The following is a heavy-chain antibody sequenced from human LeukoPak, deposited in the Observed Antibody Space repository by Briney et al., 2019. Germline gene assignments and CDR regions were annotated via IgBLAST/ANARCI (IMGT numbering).Heavy chain of an antibody. D-gene: IGHD3-3*01. CDR1: GGSISSHY. V-gene: IGHV4-59*11. Sequence: SETLSLTCTVSGGSISSHYWSWIRQPPGKGLEWIGYIYYSGSTNYNPSLKSRDTISVDTSKNQFSLKLSSVTAADTAVYYCARTGVLRFLEWNARLIGWFDPWGQGTLVTVSS. J-gene: IGHJ5*02. CDR3: ARTGVLRFLEWNARLIGWFDP. CDR2: IYYSGST.